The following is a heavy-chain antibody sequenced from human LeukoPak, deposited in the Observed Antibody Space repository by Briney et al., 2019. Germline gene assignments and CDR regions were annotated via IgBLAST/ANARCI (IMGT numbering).Heavy chain of an antibody. Sequence: SETLSLTCSVSGGSISDYYWTWIRRPAGKGLEWIGRINASGTTRYNPSLKSRLAMSVDTSKNQFSLKLTSVTAADTAVYFCTRGLAAAYDYNWFDSWGQGTLVTVSS. D-gene: IGHD5-12*01. J-gene: IGHJ5*01. CDR2: INASGTT. CDR1: GGSISDYY. CDR3: TRGLAAAYDYNWFDS. V-gene: IGHV4-4*07.